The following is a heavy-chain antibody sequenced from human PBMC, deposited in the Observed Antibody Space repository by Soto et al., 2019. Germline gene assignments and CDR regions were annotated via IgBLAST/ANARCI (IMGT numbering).Heavy chain of an antibody. Sequence: QVQLVQSGAEVKKPGSSVKVSCKASGGTFSSYAISWVRQAPGQGLEWMGGIIPIFGTANYAQKFQGRVTITANKSTTTAYMELNSLRSEDTAVYYCASRDYVWGSYRYTRGYFAYWGQGTLVTVSS. CDR1: GGTFSSYA. CDR2: IIPIFGTA. V-gene: IGHV1-69*06. CDR3: ASRDYVWGSYRYTRGYFAY. D-gene: IGHD3-16*02. J-gene: IGHJ4*02.